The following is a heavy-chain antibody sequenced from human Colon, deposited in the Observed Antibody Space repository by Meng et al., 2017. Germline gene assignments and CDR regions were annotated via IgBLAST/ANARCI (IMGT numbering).Heavy chain of an antibody. CDR1: RGTIPPGVLL. CDR2: CYLNGNT. Sequence: RLWLSCPGPVHSRQTRAPASKSSRGTIPPGVLLCRFTCQHPGRDQKWMGYCYLNGNTYYNQSIKSRVSISVVTSKNRFPLNLISGTAANTAVYYCARYFYDSRGVTWFDPWGQGTLVTVSS. D-gene: IGHD3-22*01. J-gene: IGHJ5*02. V-gene: IGHV4-31*02. CDR3: ARYFYDSRGVTWFDP.